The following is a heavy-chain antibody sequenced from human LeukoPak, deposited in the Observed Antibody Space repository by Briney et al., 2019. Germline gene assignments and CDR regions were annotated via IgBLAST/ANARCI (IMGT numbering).Heavy chain of an antibody. CDR2: ISSSSSYI. Sequence: GGSLRLSCAASGFTFSSYSMNWVRQAPGKGLEWVSSISSSSSYIYYADSVKGRFTISGDNAKNSLYLQMNSLRAEDTAVYYCARVGAAIAPFDYWGQGTLVTVSS. CDR3: ARVGAAIAPFDY. J-gene: IGHJ4*02. D-gene: IGHD1-26*01. V-gene: IGHV3-21*01. CDR1: GFTFSSYS.